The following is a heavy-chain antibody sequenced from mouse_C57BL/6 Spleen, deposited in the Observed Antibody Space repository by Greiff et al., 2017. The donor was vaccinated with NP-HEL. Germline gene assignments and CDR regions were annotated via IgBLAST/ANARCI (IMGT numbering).Heavy chain of an antibody. D-gene: IGHD1-1*01. CDR1: GYAFSSYW. CDR2: IYPGDGDT. J-gene: IGHJ3*01. Sequence: VQLQQSGAELVKPGASVKISCKASGYAFSSYWMNWVKQRPGKGLEWIGQIYPGDGDTNYNGKFKGKATLTADKSSSTAYMQLSSLTSEDSAVYFCARSPYYYGSLAYWGQGTLVTVSA. V-gene: IGHV1-80*01. CDR3: ARSPYYYGSLAY.